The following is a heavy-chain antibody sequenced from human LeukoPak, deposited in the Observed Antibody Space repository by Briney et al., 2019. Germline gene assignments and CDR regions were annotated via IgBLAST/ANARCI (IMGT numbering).Heavy chain of an antibody. D-gene: IGHD4-17*01. CDR1: GFTFRIYA. V-gene: IGHV3-23*01. CDR2: ITDSGGGT. Sequence: PGGSLRLSCAASGFTFRIYAMSWVRQAPGKGLEWVSTITDSGGGTYHADSVKGRFTISRDNSKNTLYLQMNSLRGEDTAIYFCATHAPKNGDDDYWGQGTLVTVSS. J-gene: IGHJ4*02. CDR3: ATHAPKNGDDDY.